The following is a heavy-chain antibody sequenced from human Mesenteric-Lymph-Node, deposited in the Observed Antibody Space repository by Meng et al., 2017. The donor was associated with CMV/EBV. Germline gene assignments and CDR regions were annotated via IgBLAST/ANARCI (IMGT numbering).Heavy chain of an antibody. CDR1: GESFSGYY. CDR3: ARVGEMEELDY. D-gene: IGHD3-16*01. V-gene: IGHV4-34*01. CDR2: INRSGSS. J-gene: IGHJ4*02. Sequence: SETLSLTCAVYGESFSGYYWSWIRQPPGQGLEWIGEINRSGSSNYNPSLKSRVTMSVDTSKNQFSLKLSSVTAADTAVYYCARVGEMEELDYWGQGTLVTVSS.